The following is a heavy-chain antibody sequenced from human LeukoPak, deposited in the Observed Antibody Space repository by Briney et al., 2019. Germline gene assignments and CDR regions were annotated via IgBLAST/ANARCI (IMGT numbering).Heavy chain of an antibody. J-gene: IGHJ4*02. CDR3: AGGEVRKRIVVVPAEKYYFDY. D-gene: IGHD2-2*01. Sequence: SETLSLTCAVYGGSFSGYYWGWIRQPPGKGLEWIGDINHSGSTNYNPSLKSRVTISVDTSKNQFSLKLSSVTAADTAVYYCAGGEVRKRIVVVPAEKYYFDYWGQGTLVTVSS. CDR1: GGSFSGYY. V-gene: IGHV4-34*01. CDR2: INHSGST.